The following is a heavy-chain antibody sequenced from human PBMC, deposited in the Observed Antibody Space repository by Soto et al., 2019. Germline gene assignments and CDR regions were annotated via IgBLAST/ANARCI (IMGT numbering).Heavy chain of an antibody. CDR3: ARAVNSEDIVVVPAAIPYYMDV. Sequence: SETLSLTCAVYGGSFSGYYWSWIRQPPGKGLEWIGEINHSGSTNYNPSLKSRVTISVDTSKNQFSLKLSSVTAADTAVYYCARAVNSEDIVVVPAAIPYYMDVWGKGTTVTVSS. CDR1: GGSFSGYY. D-gene: IGHD2-2*01. J-gene: IGHJ6*03. V-gene: IGHV4-34*01. CDR2: INHSGST.